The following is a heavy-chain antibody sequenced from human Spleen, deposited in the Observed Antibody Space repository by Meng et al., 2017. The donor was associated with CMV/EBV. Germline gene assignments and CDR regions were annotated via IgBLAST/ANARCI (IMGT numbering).Heavy chain of an antibody. CDR2: INQDGSEK. J-gene: IGHJ4*02. D-gene: IGHD1-26*01. CDR3: ARDRLPTVYRGLDY. Sequence: GGSLRLSCAVSGFIVGDSYLNWVRQAPGEGPEWVANINQDGSEKYYVDSVKGRFTISRDNAKNSLYLEMNGLRGEDTAVYYCARDRLPTVYRGLDYWGRGMLVTVSS. CDR1: GFIVGDSY. V-gene: IGHV3-7*01.